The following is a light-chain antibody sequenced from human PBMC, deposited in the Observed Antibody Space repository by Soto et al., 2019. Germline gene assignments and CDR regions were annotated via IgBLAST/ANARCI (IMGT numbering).Light chain of an antibody. Sequence: DIVMTQSPFFLPVTPGEPASISCRSSQSLLHSNGYNYLDWYLQKPGQSPQLLIYLGSNRASGVPDRLSGSGTGTNFTLKFSRVAAEDVGFYYCLQALQIPPTFGQGTRLEIK. CDR2: LGS. J-gene: IGKJ5*01. CDR3: LQALQIPPT. CDR1: QSLLHSNGYNY. V-gene: IGKV2-28*01.